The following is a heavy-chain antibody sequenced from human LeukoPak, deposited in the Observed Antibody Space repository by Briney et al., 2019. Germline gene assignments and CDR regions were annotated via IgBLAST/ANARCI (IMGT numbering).Heavy chain of an antibody. CDR2: IVVGSGNT. Sequence: SVKVSCKASGFTFTSSAVQWVRQARGQRLEWIGWIVVGSGNTNYAQKFQERVTITRDMSTSTAYMELSSLRSEDTAVYYCARSRITIVGVVTVSFDYWGQGTLVTVSS. V-gene: IGHV1-58*01. J-gene: IGHJ4*02. CDR3: ARSRITIVGVVTVSFDY. CDR1: GFTFTSSA. D-gene: IGHD3-3*01.